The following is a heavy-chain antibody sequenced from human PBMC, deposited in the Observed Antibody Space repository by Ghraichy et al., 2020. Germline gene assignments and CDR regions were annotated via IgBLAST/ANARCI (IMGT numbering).Heavy chain of an antibody. CDR1: GFTFSTYS. CDR3: AVGRRDCYECADY. J-gene: IGHJ4*02. Sequence: GGSLRLSCAASGFTFSTYSMNWVRQAPGKGLEWVSYIGSDSTTIFYADSVKGRFTISRDNAKNSLYLQMNSLRDEDTAVYYCAVGRRDCYECADYWGQGTLVTVSS. D-gene: IGHD2-21*02. V-gene: IGHV3-48*02. CDR2: IGSDSTTI.